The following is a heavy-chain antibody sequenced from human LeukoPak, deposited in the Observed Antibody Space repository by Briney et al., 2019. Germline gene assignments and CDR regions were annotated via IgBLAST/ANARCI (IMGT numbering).Heavy chain of an antibody. D-gene: IGHD6-13*01. V-gene: IGHV1-69*13. CDR3: ARDPLSAAAGEGY. J-gene: IGHJ4*02. CDR1: GGTFSSYA. CDR2: IIPIFGTA. Sequence: SVKVSCKASGGTFSSYAISWVRQAPGQGLEWMGGIIPIFGTANYAQKFQGRVTITADESTSTAYMELCSLRSEDTAVYYCARDPLSAAAGEGYWGQGTLVTVSS.